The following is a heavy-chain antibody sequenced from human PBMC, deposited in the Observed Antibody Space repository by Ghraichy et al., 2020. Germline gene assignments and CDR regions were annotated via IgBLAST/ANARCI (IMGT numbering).Heavy chain of an antibody. CDR1: GFTFSSYG. CDR3: AKGPVSLYYYYMDV. J-gene: IGHJ6*03. V-gene: IGHV3-23*01. CDR2: ISGSGDTT. Sequence: GGSLRLSCAASGFTFSSYGMSWVRQAPGQGLEWVSVISGSGDTTYYADSVKGRFTISRDNSKNTLYLQMSSLRAEDTAVYYCAKGPVSLYYYYMDVWGKGTTVTVSS.